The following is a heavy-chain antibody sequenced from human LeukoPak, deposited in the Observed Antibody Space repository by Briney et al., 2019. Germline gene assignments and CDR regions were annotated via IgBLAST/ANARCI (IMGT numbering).Heavy chain of an antibody. D-gene: IGHD3-16*01. CDR2: IYYSGST. J-gene: IGHJ4*02. CDR1: GGSISSYY. CDR3: AGDTVYLGFDY. V-gene: IGHV4-59*01. Sequence: SETLSLTCTVSGGSISSYYWSWIRQPPGKGLEWIGYIYYSGSTNYNPSLKSRVTISVDTSKNQFSLKLSSVTAADTAVYYCAGDTVYLGFDYWGQGTLVTVSS.